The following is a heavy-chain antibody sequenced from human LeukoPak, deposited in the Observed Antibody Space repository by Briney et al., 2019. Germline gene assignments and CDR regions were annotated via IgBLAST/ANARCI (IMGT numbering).Heavy chain of an antibody. D-gene: IGHD6-6*01. Sequence: PGGALILSCAASGFTFSSFWMHWVRQVPGKGLVWVSRINSDGSRATYADSVKGRFTISRDNAKNTLYLQMNSLRAEDTAVYYCARSEYSFDYWGQGSLVTVSS. CDR3: ARSEYSFDY. CDR1: GFTFSSFW. CDR2: INSDGSRA. J-gene: IGHJ4*02. V-gene: IGHV3-74*03.